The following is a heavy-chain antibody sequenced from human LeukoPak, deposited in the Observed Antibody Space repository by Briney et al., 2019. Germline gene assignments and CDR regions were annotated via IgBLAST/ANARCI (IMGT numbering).Heavy chain of an antibody. CDR2: ISGSGGRT. D-gene: IGHD6-13*01. Sequence: GGSLRLSCAASGFTFSSYAMSWVRQAPGKGLEWVSAISGSGGRTYYADSVKGRFTISRDSSKNTLYLQMNSLRAEDTAVYYCAKDLFSGSSWYDYMDVWGKGTTVTVSS. V-gene: IGHV3-23*01. J-gene: IGHJ6*03. CDR1: GFTFSSYA. CDR3: AKDLFSGSSWYDYMDV.